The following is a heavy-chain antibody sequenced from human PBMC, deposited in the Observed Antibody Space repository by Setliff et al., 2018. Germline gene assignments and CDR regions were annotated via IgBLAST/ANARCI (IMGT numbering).Heavy chain of an antibody. CDR1: GGSISSHY. D-gene: IGHD3-3*01. CDR3: ARGIPAYDFWSGYYIGYYYYMDV. CDR2: IYYSGST. V-gene: IGHV4-59*11. Sequence: KTSETLSLTCTVSGGSISSHYWSWVRQPPGKGLEWIGYIYYSGSTNYNPSLKSRVTISVDTSKNQFSLKLSSVTAADTAVYYCARGIPAYDFWSGYYIGYYYYMDVWGKGTTVTVSS. J-gene: IGHJ6*03.